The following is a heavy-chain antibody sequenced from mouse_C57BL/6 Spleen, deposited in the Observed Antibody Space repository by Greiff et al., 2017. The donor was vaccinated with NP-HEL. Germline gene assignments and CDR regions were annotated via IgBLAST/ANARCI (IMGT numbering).Heavy chain of an antibody. J-gene: IGHJ4*01. Sequence: EVQLQQSGPELVKPGASVKISCKASGYTFTDYYMNWVKQSHGKSLEWIGDINPNNGGTSYNQKFKGKATLTVDKSSSTAYMELRSLTSEDSAVYYCARWRSSGSYYAMDYWGQGTSVTVSS. CDR1: GYTFTDYY. CDR2: INPNNGGT. D-gene: IGHD3-2*02. V-gene: IGHV1-26*01. CDR3: ARWRSSGSYYAMDY.